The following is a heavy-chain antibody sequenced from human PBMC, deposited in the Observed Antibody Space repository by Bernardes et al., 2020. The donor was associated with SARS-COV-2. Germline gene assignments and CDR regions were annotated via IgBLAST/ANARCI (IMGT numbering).Heavy chain of an antibody. CDR1: GFTFSSSA. Sequence: GGSLRLSCEASGFTFSSSALNWVRQAPGKGLQWVSSITTKSNYIQYTDSVEGRFTISRDNAKNSLYLEMTSLRAEDTAIYYCARILRDNGFGSGYYDLWGRGTLVTVSS. D-gene: IGHD4-17*01. J-gene: IGHJ2*01. V-gene: IGHV3-21*01. CDR3: ARILRDNGFGSGYYDL. CDR2: ITTKSNYI.